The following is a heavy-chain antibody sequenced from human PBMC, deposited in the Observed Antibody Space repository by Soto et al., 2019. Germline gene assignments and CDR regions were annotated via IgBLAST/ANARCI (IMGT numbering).Heavy chain of an antibody. CDR1: GGSISSGDYY. V-gene: IGHV4-30-4*01. CDR3: ARTWIQLAIDY. D-gene: IGHD5-18*01. Sequence: TSETLSLTCTVSGGSISSGDYYWSWIRQPPGKGLEWIGYIYYSGSTYYNPSLKSRVTISVDTSKNQFSLKLSSVTAADTAVYYCARTWIQLAIDYWGQGTLVTVSS. CDR2: IYYSGST. J-gene: IGHJ4*02.